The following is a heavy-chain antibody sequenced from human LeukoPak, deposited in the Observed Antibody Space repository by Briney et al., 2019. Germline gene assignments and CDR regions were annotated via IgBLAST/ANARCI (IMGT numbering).Heavy chain of an antibody. CDR3: AKGFAINTESAFDI. Sequence: GGSLRLSCAASGFTFSSYAMNWVREAPGKGLEWVSAISGSGGSTYYADSVKGRFTISRDNSKNTLYLQMNSLRAEDTAVYYCAKGFAINTESAFDIWGQGIMVTVSS. CDR1: GFTFSSYA. J-gene: IGHJ3*02. CDR2: ISGSGGST. V-gene: IGHV3-23*01.